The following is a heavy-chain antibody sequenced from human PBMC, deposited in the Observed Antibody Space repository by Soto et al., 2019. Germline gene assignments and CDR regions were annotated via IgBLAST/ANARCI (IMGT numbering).Heavy chain of an antibody. D-gene: IGHD3-9*01. CDR1: GFTFSSYA. Sequence: GGSLRLSCAASGFTFSSYAMSWVRQAPGKGLEWVSAISGSGGSTYYADSVKGRFTISRDNSKNTLYLQMNSLRAEDTAVYYCAKDNADILTGYPYYFDYWGQGTLVTVSS. CDR3: AKDNADILTGYPYYFDY. V-gene: IGHV3-23*01. J-gene: IGHJ4*02. CDR2: ISGSGGST.